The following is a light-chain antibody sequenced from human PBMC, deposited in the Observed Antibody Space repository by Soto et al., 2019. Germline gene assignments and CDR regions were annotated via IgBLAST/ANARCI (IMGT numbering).Light chain of an antibody. J-gene: IGKJ1*01. Sequence: MPQSPSTLSASTRERATLXCRASQSVSINLAWYQQKPGQAPRLLIYAASTRATGLPARFSGSGSETEFTLTIISLQYEDFVDYFCHQDHNRSWTVGQGGKVDI. V-gene: IGKV3-15*01. CDR1: QSVSIN. CDR3: HQDHNRSWT. CDR2: AAS.